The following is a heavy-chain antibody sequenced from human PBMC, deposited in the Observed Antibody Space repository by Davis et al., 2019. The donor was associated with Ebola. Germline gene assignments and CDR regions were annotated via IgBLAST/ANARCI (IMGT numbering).Heavy chain of an antibody. CDR1: GFTFSVSA. Sequence: GESLKISCAASGFTFSVSAIHWVRQASGKGPEWIGRIRTKTNRYATAYTPSVKGRFTISRDDSRNMAHLQMSSLKTEDTAVYYCTSNRYGLVAVGDWGQGTLVAVSS. CDR3: TSNRYGLVAVGD. V-gene: IGHV3-73*01. CDR2: IRTKTNRYAT. J-gene: IGHJ4*02. D-gene: IGHD5-18*01.